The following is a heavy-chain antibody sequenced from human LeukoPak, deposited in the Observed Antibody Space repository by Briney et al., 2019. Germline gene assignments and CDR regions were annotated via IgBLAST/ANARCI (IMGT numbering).Heavy chain of an antibody. J-gene: IGHJ6*02. V-gene: IGHV4-59*02. D-gene: IGHD3-10*01. CDR3: ARDGGTMVREVYYYYGMDV. Sequence: SETLSLTCSVSGGSVSSYYWSWIRQSPGKGLEWIGYIHNSGSTNYNPSLKSRVTISVDTSKNQFSLKLSSVTAADTAVYYCARDGGTMVREVYYYYGMDVWGQGTTVTVSS. CDR2: IHNSGST. CDR1: GGSVSSYY.